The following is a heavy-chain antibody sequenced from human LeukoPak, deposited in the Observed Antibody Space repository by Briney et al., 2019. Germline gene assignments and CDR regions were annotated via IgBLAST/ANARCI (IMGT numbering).Heavy chain of an antibody. D-gene: IGHD2-15*01. J-gene: IGHJ4*02. CDR1: GGSFSGYY. CDR3: ARVQIVVVVAATLRREYYFDY. V-gene: IGHV4-34*01. CDR2: INHRGST. Sequence: PSETLSLTCAVYGGSFSGYYWSWIRQPPGKGLEWIGEINHRGSTNYNPSLKSRFTISVDTSKNQFSLKLSSVTAADTAVYYCARVQIVVVVAATLRREYYFDYWGQGTLVTVSS.